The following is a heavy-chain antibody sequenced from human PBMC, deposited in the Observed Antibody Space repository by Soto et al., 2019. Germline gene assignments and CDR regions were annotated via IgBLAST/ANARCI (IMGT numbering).Heavy chain of an antibody. CDR2: IIPILGIA. V-gene: IGHV1-69*04. CDR3: ARDREYCSGGSCYSAL. D-gene: IGHD2-15*01. J-gene: IGHJ4*02. Sequence: QVQLVHSGAEVKKPGSSVKVSCKASGGTFSSYTISWVRQAPGQGLEWMGRIIPILGIANYAQKFQGRVTITADKSTSTAYMELSSLRSEDTAVYYCARDREYCSGGSCYSALWGQGTLVTVSS. CDR1: GGTFSSYT.